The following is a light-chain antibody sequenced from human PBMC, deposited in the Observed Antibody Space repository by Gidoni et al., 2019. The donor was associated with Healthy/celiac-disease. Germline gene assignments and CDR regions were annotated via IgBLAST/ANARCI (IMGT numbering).Light chain of an antibody. CDR2: GNS. CDR3: QSYDSSLSGLYV. J-gene: IGLJ1*01. CDR1: SSNIGAGYD. V-gene: IGLV1-40*01. Sequence: QSVLTQPPSVSGAPGPRVTISCTGSSSNIGAGYDVHWYKQLPGTAPKLLIYGNSNRPSGVPDRFSGSKSGTSASLAITGLQAEDEADYYCQSYDSSLSGLYVFGTGTKVTVL.